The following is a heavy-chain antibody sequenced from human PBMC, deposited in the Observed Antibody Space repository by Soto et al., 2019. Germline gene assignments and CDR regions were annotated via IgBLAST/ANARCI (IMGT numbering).Heavy chain of an antibody. Sequence: QVQLVQSGDAVKKPGASVKVSCKASGYTFSSFGVSWVRQAPGQGPEWMGWISGYNGKTKYAQMVQGRVTMTTDKSTKTAYMELRSLRSDDAAVYFCARDKMIDDVGLGSLDFWGQGTVVTVSS. CDR2: ISGYNGKT. J-gene: IGHJ4*02. CDR3: ARDKMIDDVGLGSLDF. V-gene: IGHV1-18*04. D-gene: IGHD3-10*01. CDR1: GYTFSSFG.